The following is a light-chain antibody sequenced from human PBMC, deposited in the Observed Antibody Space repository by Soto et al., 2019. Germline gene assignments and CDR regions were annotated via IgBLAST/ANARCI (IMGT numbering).Light chain of an antibody. CDR3: GSWDSSLSAYV. CDR1: SSNIGGNS. Sequence: QSVLTQPPSVSAAPGQKVTISCSGSSSNIGGNSVSWYQQLPGTAPKLLIYDDNKRPSGIPDRFSGSKSGTSATLGITGFQTGGEADYYCGSWDSSLSAYVFGTGTKVTVI. J-gene: IGLJ1*01. CDR2: DDN. V-gene: IGLV1-51*01.